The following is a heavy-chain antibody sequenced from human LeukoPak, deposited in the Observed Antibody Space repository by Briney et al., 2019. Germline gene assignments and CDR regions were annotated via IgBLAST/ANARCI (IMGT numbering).Heavy chain of an antibody. Sequence: PSETLSLTCAVYGGSFSGYYWSWIRQPPRKGLEWIGEINHSGSTNYNPSLKSRVTISVDTSKNQFSLKLSSVTAADTAVYYCARSGGYSGYDIDYWGQGTLVTVSS. D-gene: IGHD5-12*01. CDR2: INHSGST. V-gene: IGHV4-34*01. J-gene: IGHJ4*02. CDR1: GGSFSGYY. CDR3: ARSGGYSGYDIDY.